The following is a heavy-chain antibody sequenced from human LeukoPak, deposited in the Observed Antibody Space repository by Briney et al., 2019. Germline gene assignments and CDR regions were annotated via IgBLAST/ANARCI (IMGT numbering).Heavy chain of an antibody. CDR2: IYYSGST. V-gene: IGHV4-39*01. CDR3: ARAASIAAAGTSMLDP. Sequence: KPSETLSLTCTVSGGSISSSSYYWGWICQPPGKGLEWIGSIYYSGSTYYNPSLKSRVTISVDTSKNQFSLKLSSVTAADTAVYYCARAASIAAAGTSMLDPWGQGTLVTVSS. D-gene: IGHD6-13*01. J-gene: IGHJ5*02. CDR1: GGSISSSSYY.